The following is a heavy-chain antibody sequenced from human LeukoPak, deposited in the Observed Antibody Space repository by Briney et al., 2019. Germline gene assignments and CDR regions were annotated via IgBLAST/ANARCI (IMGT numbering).Heavy chain of an antibody. CDR3: TRPNYDILTGYIYYFDY. CDR1: GGTFSSYA. CDR2: IIPIFGIA. Sequence: SVKVSCKASGGTFSSYAISWVRQAPGQGLEWMGGIIPIFGIANYAQKFQGRVTITADESTSTAYMELSSLRSEDTAVYYCTRPNYDILTGYIYYFDYWGQGTLVTVSS. J-gene: IGHJ4*02. V-gene: IGHV1-69*01. D-gene: IGHD3-9*01.